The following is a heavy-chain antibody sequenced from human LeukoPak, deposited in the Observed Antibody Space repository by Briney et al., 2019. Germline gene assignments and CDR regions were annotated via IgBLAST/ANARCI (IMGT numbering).Heavy chain of an antibody. CDR1: GYTFTSYG. CDR2: ISAYNGNT. V-gene: IGHV1-18*01. Sequence: GASVKVSCKASGYTFTSYGISWVRQAPGQGLEWMGWISAYNGNTNYAQKLQGRVTMTTDTSTSTAYMELRSLRSDDTAVYYCARDNQYGSGSYALSLYYYYYMDVWGKGTTVTISS. CDR3: ARDNQYGSGSYALSLYYYYYMDV. J-gene: IGHJ6*03. D-gene: IGHD3-10*01.